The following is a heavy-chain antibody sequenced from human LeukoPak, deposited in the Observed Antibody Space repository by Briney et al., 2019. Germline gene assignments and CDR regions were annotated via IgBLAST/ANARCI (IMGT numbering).Heavy chain of an antibody. CDR3: ARDYGGSSPFDF. D-gene: IGHD4-23*01. V-gene: IGHV3-48*03. CDR1: GFTFSSYE. J-gene: IGHJ4*02. CDR2: ISSGSTI. Sequence: GSLRLSCAASGFTFSSYEMHWVRQAPGKGLEWVSYISSGSTIYYADSVKGRFTISRDNAKNSLYLQMNSLRAEDTAVYYCARDYGGSSPFDFWGQGTLVTVSS.